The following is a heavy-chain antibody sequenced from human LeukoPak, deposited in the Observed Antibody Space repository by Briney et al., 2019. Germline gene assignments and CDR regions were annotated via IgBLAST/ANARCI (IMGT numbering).Heavy chain of an antibody. CDR1: GYTFTSYY. V-gene: IGHV1-46*01. D-gene: IGHD6-19*01. CDR3: ARDYSGWYYYYYYMDV. CDR2: INPSGGST. J-gene: IGHJ6*03. Sequence: ASVKVSCKASGYTFTSYYMHWVRQAPGQGLEWMGIINPSGGSTSYAQKFQGRVTMTRDMSTSTVYMELSGLRSEDTAVYYCARDYSGWYYYYYYMDVWGKGTTVTVSS.